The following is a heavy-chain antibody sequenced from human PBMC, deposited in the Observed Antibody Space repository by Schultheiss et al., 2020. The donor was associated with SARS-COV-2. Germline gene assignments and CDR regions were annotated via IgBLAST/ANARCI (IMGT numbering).Heavy chain of an antibody. CDR3: ARDPPYSSGWYGLATGYYGMDV. Sequence: GGSLRLSCAASGFTFSSYGMHWVRQAPGKGLEFVASIRSSGRDIYYADSMQGRFTVSRDNANNSLYLQMNSLRAEDTAVYYCARDPPYSSGWYGLATGYYGMDVWGQGTTVTVSS. CDR2: IRSSGRDI. CDR1: GFTFSSYG. D-gene: IGHD6-19*01. V-gene: IGHV3-21*01. J-gene: IGHJ6*02.